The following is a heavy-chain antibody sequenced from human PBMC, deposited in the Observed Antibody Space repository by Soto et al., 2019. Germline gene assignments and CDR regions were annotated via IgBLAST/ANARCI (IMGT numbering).Heavy chain of an antibody. Sequence: ASVKVCCKASGYTFTGYYMHWVRQAPGQGLEWMGWINPNSGGTNYAQKFQGRVTMTRDTSISTAYMELSRLRSDDTAVYYCARAIAARPDLTFDYWGQGTLVTVSS. CDR1: GYTFTGYY. CDR2: INPNSGGT. V-gene: IGHV1-2*02. D-gene: IGHD6-6*01. CDR3: ARAIAARPDLTFDY. J-gene: IGHJ4*02.